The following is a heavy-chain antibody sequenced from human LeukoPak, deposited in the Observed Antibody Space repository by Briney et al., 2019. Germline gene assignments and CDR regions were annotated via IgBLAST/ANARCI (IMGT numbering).Heavy chain of an antibody. CDR3: ARVTGTSTNWFDP. Sequence: GGSLRLSCAASGFTFSSYEMNWVRQAPGKGLEWVSYISSSGSTIYYADSVKGRLTISRDNAKNSLYLQMNSLRAEDTAVYYCARVTGTSTNWFDPWGQGTLVTVSS. CDR1: GFTFSSYE. V-gene: IGHV3-48*03. CDR2: ISSSGSTI. J-gene: IGHJ5*02. D-gene: IGHD5/OR15-5a*01.